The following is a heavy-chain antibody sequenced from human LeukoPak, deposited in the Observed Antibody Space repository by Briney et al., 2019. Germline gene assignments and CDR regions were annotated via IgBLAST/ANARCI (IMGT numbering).Heavy chain of an antibody. D-gene: IGHD3-22*01. CDR3: ARGGESSGYYYADY. J-gene: IGHJ4*02. V-gene: IGHV3-66*01. CDR2: ISSGRST. CDR1: GFTVSSNY. Sequence: PGGSLRLSCAVSGFTVSSNYMSWVRQAPGKGLEWVSVISSGRSTYYADSVKGRFTISRDDSKNTVYLQMNSLRAEDTSVYFCARGGESSGYYYADYWGQGTLVTVSS.